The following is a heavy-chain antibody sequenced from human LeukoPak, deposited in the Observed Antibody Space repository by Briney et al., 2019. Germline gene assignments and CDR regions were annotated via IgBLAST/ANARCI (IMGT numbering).Heavy chain of an antibody. V-gene: IGHV4-59*01. CDR3: ARGDYAGDYFDY. CDR1: GGSISSYY. CDR2: IYYGGST. J-gene: IGHJ4*02. D-gene: IGHD4-23*01. Sequence: SETLSLTCTVSGGSISSYYWSWIRQPPGKGLEWIGYIYYGGSTNYNPSLKSRVTISVDTSKNQFSLKLSSVTAADTAVYYCARGDYAGDYFDYWGQGTLVTVSS.